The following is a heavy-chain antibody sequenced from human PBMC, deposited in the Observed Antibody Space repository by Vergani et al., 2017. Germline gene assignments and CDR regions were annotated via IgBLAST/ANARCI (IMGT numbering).Heavy chain of an antibody. V-gene: IGHV3-23*01. D-gene: IGHD5-12*01. J-gene: IGHJ4*02. CDR3: AREENSGYDLVGY. CDR2: ISGSGGST. CDR1: GFTFSSYA. Sequence: EVQLLESGGGLVQPGGSLRLSCAASGFTFSSYAMSWVRQAPGKGLEWVSAISGSGGSTYYADSVKGRFTISRDNAKNSLYLQMNSLRAEDTAVYYCAREENSGYDLVGYWGQGTLVTVSS.